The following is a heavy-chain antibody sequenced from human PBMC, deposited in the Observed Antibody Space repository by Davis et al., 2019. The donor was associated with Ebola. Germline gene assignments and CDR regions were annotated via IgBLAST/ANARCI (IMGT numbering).Heavy chain of an antibody. Sequence: KVSCKGSGYSFTSYWIGWVRQMPGKGLEWMGIIYPGDSDTRYSPSFQGQVTISADKSISTAYLQWSSLKASDTAMYYCARQNYYDSSDHGAFDIWGQGTMVTVSS. CDR3: ARQNYYDSSDHGAFDI. V-gene: IGHV5-51*01. D-gene: IGHD3-22*01. J-gene: IGHJ3*02. CDR2: IYPGDSDT. CDR1: GYSFTSYW.